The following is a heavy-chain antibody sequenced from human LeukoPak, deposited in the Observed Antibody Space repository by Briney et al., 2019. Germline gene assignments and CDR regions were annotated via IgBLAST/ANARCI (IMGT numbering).Heavy chain of an antibody. J-gene: IGHJ4*02. V-gene: IGHV3-30*18. Sequence: GRSLRLSCAASGFTFSSCGMHWVRQAPGKGLEWVAVISYDGSNKYYADSVKGRFTISRDNSKNTLYLQMNSLRAEDTAVYYCAKFIVGATNPNNDYWGQGTLVTVSS. CDR2: ISYDGSNK. CDR3: AKFIVGATNPNNDY. CDR1: GFTFSSCG. D-gene: IGHD1-26*01.